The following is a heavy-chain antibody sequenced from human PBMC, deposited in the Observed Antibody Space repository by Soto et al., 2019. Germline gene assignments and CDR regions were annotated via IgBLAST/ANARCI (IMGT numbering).Heavy chain of an antibody. Sequence: GASVKVSCKASGYTFTSYAMHWVRQAPGQRLEWMGWINAGNGNTKYSQKFQGRVTITRDTSASTAYMELSSLRSEDTAVYYCATPPAVGYGSSTSCPLDYWGQGTLVTVSS. V-gene: IGHV1-3*01. CDR3: ATPPAVGYGSSTSCPLDY. CDR2: INAGNGNT. D-gene: IGHD2-2*01. CDR1: GYTFTSYA. J-gene: IGHJ4*02.